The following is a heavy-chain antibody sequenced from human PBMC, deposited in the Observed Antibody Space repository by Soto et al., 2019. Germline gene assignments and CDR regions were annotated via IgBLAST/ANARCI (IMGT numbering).Heavy chain of an antibody. D-gene: IGHD6-13*01. CDR1: GGSINSGAYY. CDR2: IFTSGST. CDR3: ARSHTFTWYASVWFDP. V-gene: IGHV4-31*03. J-gene: IGHJ5*02. Sequence: QVQLQESGPGLVKPSQTLSLTCTVSGGSINSGAYYWSWIRQHPGKGLEWIGYIFTSGSTYYNPSLKSRVTISVDTSKNHFSLKLSSVTAADTAVYYCARSHTFTWYASVWFDPWGQGTLATVSS.